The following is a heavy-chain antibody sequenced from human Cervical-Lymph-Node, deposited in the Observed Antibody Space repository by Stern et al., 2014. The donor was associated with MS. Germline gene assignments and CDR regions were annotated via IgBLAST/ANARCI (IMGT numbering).Heavy chain of an antibody. CDR3: ASTQYGDYVGAYFQH. D-gene: IGHD4-17*01. CDR2: INAGNGNT. J-gene: IGHJ1*01. Sequence: QVQLVQSGAEVKKPGASVKVSCKASGYTFTSYAMHWVRQAPGQRLEWMGWINAGNGNTKYSQKFQGRVTITRDTSASTAYMELSSLRSEDTAVYYCASTQYGDYVGAYFQHWGQGTLVTVSS. CDR1: GYTFTSYA. V-gene: IGHV1-3*01.